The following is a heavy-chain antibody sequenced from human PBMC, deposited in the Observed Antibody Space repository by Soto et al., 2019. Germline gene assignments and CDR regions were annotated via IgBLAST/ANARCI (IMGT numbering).Heavy chain of an antibody. CDR2: IGDTVSNI. CDR3: AREAEWQLLGDAFDI. CDR1: GFTFSNYE. D-gene: IGHD3-22*01. Sequence: GGSLRLSCAASGFTFSNYEMNWVRQAPGKGLEWVSYIGDTVSNIRYADSVKGRFTISRDNARNSLYLQMNNLRAEDTAIYHCAREAEWQLLGDAFDIWGQGTMVTVSS. V-gene: IGHV3-48*03. J-gene: IGHJ3*02.